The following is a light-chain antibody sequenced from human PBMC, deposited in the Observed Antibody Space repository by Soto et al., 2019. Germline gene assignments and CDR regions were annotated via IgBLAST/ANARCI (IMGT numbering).Light chain of an antibody. CDR2: DAS. CDR3: QQYSESSGA. V-gene: IGKV1-5*01. Sequence: DIQVTQSPSTLSASVGDRVTITCGASQSIGTWLAWYQQKPGKAPKLLIFDASTLESGVPSRFSGSGSGTDFTLTISSLQPDDFATYYCQQYSESSGAFGQGTRVEIK. CDR1: QSIGTW. J-gene: IGKJ1*01.